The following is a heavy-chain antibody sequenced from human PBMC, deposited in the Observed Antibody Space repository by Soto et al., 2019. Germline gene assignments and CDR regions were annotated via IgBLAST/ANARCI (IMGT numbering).Heavy chain of an antibody. CDR2: IIPIFGTA. D-gene: IGHD3-10*01. V-gene: IGHV1-69*06. J-gene: IGHJ3*02. CDR3: ASRLLWFGELLSDAFDI. CDR1: GGTFSSYA. Sequence: QVQLVQSGAEVKKPGSSVKVSCKASGGTFSSYAISWVRQAPGQGLEWMGGIIPIFGTANYAQKFQGRVTITADKSTSTAYMELSSLRSEDTAVYYCASRLLWFGELLSDAFDIWGQGTMVTVSS.